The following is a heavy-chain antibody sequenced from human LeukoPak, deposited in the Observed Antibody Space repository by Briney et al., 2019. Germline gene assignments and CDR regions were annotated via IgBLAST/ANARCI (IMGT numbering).Heavy chain of an antibody. J-gene: IGHJ6*02. V-gene: IGHV3-30*07. CDR2: ISYDGSEK. Sequence: GGSLRLSCAASGFTFSSYTMHWVRQAPGKGLEWVAVISYDGSEKYYADSVRGRFTISRDNSQNTLFLQMNRLRADDTAIYYCAKEMLRGYYYYGMDVWGQGTTVTVSS. CDR3: AKEMLRGYYYYGMDV. CDR1: GFTFSSYT. D-gene: IGHD3-10*01.